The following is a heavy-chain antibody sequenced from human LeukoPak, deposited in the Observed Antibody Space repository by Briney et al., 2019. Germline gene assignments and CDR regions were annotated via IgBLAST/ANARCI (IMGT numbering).Heavy chain of an antibody. Sequence: GRPLRLSCAASGFTFSSYAMHWVRQAPGKGLEWVAVISYDGSNKYYADSVKGRFTISRDNSKNTLYLQMNSLRAEDTAVYYCARERLYCSSTSCYSGGFDYWGQGTLVTVSS. J-gene: IGHJ4*02. CDR1: GFTFSSYA. CDR2: ISYDGSNK. D-gene: IGHD2-2*01. V-gene: IGHV3-30*04. CDR3: ARERLYCSSTSCYSGGFDY.